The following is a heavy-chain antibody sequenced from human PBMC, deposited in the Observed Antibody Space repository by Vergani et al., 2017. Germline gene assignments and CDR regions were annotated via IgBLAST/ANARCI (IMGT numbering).Heavy chain of an antibody. CDR2: TWYDGNNK. J-gene: IGHJ5*02. CDR1: GFTFNQYG. Sequence: QVQLVESGGGVVQPGRSLTLSCAASGFTFNQYGMHWVRQAPGKGLEWVAVTWYDGNNKQYADSVKGRFTISRDNSKSTMYLQMNSLRDEDTGVYYCARDLRLHYNRFDPWGQGTLVTVSS. V-gene: IGHV3-33*01. D-gene: IGHD1-14*01. CDR3: ARDLRLHYNRFDP.